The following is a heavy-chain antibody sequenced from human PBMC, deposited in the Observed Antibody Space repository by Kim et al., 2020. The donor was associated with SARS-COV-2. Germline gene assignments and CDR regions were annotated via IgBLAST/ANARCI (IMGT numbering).Heavy chain of an antibody. CDR1: GGSISSSSYY. D-gene: IGHD2-2*01. Sequence: SETLSLTCTVSGGSISSSSYYWGWIRQPPGKGLEWIGSIYYSGSTYYNPSLKSRVTISVDTSKNQFSLKLSSVTAADTAVYYCARHSRIVVVQAAILAWGKGTRVTVSS. V-gene: IGHV4-39*01. J-gene: IGHJ4*02. CDR2: IYYSGST. CDR3: ARHSRIVVVQAAILA.